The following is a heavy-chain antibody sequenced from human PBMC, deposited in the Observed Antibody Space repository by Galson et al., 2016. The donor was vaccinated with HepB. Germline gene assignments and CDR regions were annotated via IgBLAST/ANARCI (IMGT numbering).Heavy chain of an antibody. CDR1: GYTFTTYG. J-gene: IGHJ4*02. Sequence: SCKASGYTFTTYGITWVRQAPGQGLEWMGWISTHSGTTNHAQELQGRITMTTDTSASTAYMELANLKSDDTAIYYCVRGRERSLDCWGQGTLVSVSS. CDR3: VRGRERSLDC. V-gene: IGHV1-18*01. D-gene: IGHD2-21*02. CDR2: ISTHSGTT.